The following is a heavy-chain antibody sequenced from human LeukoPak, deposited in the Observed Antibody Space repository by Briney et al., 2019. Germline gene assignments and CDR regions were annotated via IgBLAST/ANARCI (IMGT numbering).Heavy chain of an antibody. CDR3: ARRSTIFGVVTVAAGMDV. D-gene: IGHD3-3*01. Sequence: PSETLSLTCTVSGGSISSSSYYWGWIRQPPGKGLEWIGTIYYSGSTYYNPSLKSRVTISVDTSKNQFSPKLSSVTAAVTAVYYCARRSTIFGVVTVAAGMDVWGQGTTVTVSS. CDR2: IYYSGST. CDR1: GGSISSSSYY. J-gene: IGHJ6*02. V-gene: IGHV4-39*01.